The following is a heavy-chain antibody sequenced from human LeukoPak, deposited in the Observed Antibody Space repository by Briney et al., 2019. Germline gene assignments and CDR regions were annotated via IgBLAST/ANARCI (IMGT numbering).Heavy chain of an antibody. CDR2: IYPGDSDT. D-gene: IGHD2-15*01. CDR1: GYSFTSYW. Sequence: GESLKISCKGSGYSFTSYWIGWVRQMPGKGLEWMGIIYPGDSDTRYSPSFQGQVTISADKSISTAYLQWSSLKASDTAMYYCARLLRYCSGGSCYVNWFDPWGQGTLVTVSS. J-gene: IGHJ5*02. V-gene: IGHV5-51*01. CDR3: ARLLRYCSGGSCYVNWFDP.